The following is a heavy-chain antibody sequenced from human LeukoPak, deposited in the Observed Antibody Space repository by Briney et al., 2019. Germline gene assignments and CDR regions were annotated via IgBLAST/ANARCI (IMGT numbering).Heavy chain of an antibody. V-gene: IGHV1-69*04. CDR3: ARDDRVDTAMAYFDY. CDR1: GGTFSSYA. Sequence: SVKVSCKASGGTFSSYAISWVRQAPGRGLEWMGRIIPILGIANYAQKFQGRVTITADKSTSTAYMELSSLRSEDTAVYYCARDDRVDTAMAYFDYWGQGTLVTVSS. CDR2: IIPILGIA. J-gene: IGHJ4*02. D-gene: IGHD5-18*01.